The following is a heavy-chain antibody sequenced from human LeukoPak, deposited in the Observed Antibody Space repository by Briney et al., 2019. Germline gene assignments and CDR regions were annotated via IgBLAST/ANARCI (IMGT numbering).Heavy chain of an antibody. CDR2: IYYSGST. CDR1: GGSFSSGGYY. V-gene: IGHV4-31*11. J-gene: IGHJ4*02. Sequence: SETLSLTCAVYGGSFSSGGYYWSWIRQHPGKGLEWIGYIYYSGSTYYNPSLKSRVTISVDTSKNQFSLKLSSVTAADTAVYYCARTLMGLPYYFDYWGQGTLVTVSS. D-gene: IGHD3-10*01. CDR3: ARTLMGLPYYFDY.